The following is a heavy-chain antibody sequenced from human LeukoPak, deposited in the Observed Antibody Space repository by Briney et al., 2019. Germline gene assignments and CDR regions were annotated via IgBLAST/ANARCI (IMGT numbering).Heavy chain of an antibody. D-gene: IGHD3-3*01. CDR1: GFTFSSYD. J-gene: IGHJ5*02. V-gene: IGHV3-21*01. Sequence: PGGSLRLSCAASGFTFSSYDMNWVRQAPGKGLEWVSSISSTSNYINYADSVKGRFTISRDNAKSSLYLQMNSLRVEDTAVYYCARTVFGAYNWFDPWGQGALVTVPS. CDR3: ARTVFGAYNWFDP. CDR2: ISSTSNYI.